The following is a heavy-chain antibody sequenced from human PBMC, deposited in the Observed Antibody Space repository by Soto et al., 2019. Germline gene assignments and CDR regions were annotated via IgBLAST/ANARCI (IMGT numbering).Heavy chain of an antibody. D-gene: IGHD3-16*02. J-gene: IGHJ4*02. Sequence: GGSLRLSCAASGFTFDDYAMHWVRQAPGKGLEWVSLISWDGGSTYYADSVKGRFTISRDNSKNSLYLQMNSLRAEDTALYYCAKGPKRSTMITFRGVIGPFDYRGQETLVTVSS. V-gene: IGHV3-43D*04. CDR3: AKGPKRSTMITFRGVIGPFDY. CDR2: ISWDGGST. CDR1: GFTFDDYA.